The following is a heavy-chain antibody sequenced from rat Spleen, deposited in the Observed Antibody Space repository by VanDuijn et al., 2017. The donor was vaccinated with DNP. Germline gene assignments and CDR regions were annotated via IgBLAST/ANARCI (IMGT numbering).Heavy chain of an antibody. CDR1: GFTFSNYD. J-gene: IGHJ2*01. Sequence: EVQLVESGGGLAQPGRSLKVSCAVSGFTFSNYDMAWVRQAPTKGLEWVASISRSGGSTYYRDSVKGRFTVSRDNAKTSLYLQMDSLRSEDTDTYYCARRRTTEAHRYFDYWGPGVMVTVSS. D-gene: IGHD1-11*01. V-gene: IGHV5-25*01. CDR3: ARRRTTEAHRYFDY. CDR2: ISRSGGST.